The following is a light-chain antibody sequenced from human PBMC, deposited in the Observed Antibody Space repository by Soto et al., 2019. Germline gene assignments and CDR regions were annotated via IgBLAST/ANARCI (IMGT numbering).Light chain of an antibody. Sequence: EIVMTQSPATLSVSPGERATLYCRASQSVSSNLAWYQQKPGQAPSLLIYGASPRATGIPARFSGSGSGTEFTLTISSLQSEDFAVYYCLQYNTWPPDTFDQGTKLEIK. CDR1: QSVSSN. J-gene: IGKJ2*01. V-gene: IGKV3-15*01. CDR2: GAS. CDR3: LQYNTWPPDT.